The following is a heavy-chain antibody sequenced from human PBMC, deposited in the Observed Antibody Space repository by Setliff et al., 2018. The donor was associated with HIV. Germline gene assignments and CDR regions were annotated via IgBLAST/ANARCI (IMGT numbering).Heavy chain of an antibody. D-gene: IGHD3-22*01. V-gene: IGHV4-59*08. CDR3: AGSRGYFVKAE. J-gene: IGHJ4*02. CDR2: IFSSGST. CDR1: GYSISSHY. Sequence: PSETLSLTCTVSGYSISSHYWSWIRQPPGKELEWIGYIFSSGSTTYNPSLKSRVTISIDNAKDSLYLQMNSLRGEDTAVYYCAGSRGYFVKAEWGQGTLVTVSS.